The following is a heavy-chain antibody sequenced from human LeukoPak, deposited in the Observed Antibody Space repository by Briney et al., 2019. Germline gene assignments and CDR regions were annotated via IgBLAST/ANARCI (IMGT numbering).Heavy chain of an antibody. V-gene: IGHV1-2*02. CDR1: GYTFVDHS. J-gene: IGHJ4*02. Sequence: ASVKVSCKASGYTFVDHSLHWVRQAPGQGLEWMGWVNPDSGDTLYAQRFQDRVTMTRDMSINTVYMELRSLRSDDTAVFYCARRFGSGTSYSGIDSWGQETLVTVSS. CDR3: ARRFGSGTSYSGIDS. D-gene: IGHD3-10*01. CDR2: VNPDSGDT.